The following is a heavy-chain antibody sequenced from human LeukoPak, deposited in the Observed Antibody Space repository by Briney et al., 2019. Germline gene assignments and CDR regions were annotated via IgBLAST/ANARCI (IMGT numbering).Heavy chain of an antibody. Sequence: GGSLRLSCAASGFTFSNAWMNWVRQAPGKGLEWVGRIKSKTDGGTTDYAAPVKGRFTISRDDSKNTLYLQMNSLKTEDTAVYCCTTAFRYYYGSGAYYFDYWGQGTLVTVSS. CDR3: TTAFRYYYGSGAYYFDY. J-gene: IGHJ4*02. CDR1: GFTFSNAW. V-gene: IGHV3-15*01. D-gene: IGHD3-10*01. CDR2: IKSKTDGGTT.